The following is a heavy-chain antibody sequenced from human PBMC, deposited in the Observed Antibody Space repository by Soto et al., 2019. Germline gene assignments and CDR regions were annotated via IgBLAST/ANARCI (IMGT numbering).Heavy chain of an antibody. CDR2: ISSNGGST. CDR1: GFTFSSYA. J-gene: IGHJ4*02. Sequence: QPGGSLRLSCSASGFTFSSYAMHWVRQAPGKGLEYVSAISSNGGSTYYADSVKGRFTISRDNSKNTLYLQMSSLRAEDTAVYCCVKDRVEGSGWNEIDYWGQGTLVTVSS. D-gene: IGHD6-19*01. V-gene: IGHV3-64D*06. CDR3: VKDRVEGSGWNEIDY.